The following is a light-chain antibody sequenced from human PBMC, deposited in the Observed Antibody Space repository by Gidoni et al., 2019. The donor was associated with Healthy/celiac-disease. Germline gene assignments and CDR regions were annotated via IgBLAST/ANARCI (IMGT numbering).Light chain of an antibody. CDR2: SNN. V-gene: IGLV1-44*01. CDR1: SSNIGSNT. Sequence: QSLLPQPPSASGTPGQRVTISCSGSSSNIGSNTVNWYQQLPGTAPNLLIYSNNQRPPGVPDRFSGSKSGTSASLAISGLQSEDEADYYCAAWDDSLNGYVFGTGTKVTVL. J-gene: IGLJ1*01. CDR3: AAWDDSLNGYV.